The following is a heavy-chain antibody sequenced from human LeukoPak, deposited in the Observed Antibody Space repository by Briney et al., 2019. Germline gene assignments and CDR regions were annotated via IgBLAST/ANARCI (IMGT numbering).Heavy chain of an antibody. CDR1: GGTFSSYA. Sequence: SVKVSCKASGGTFSSYAISWVRQAPGQGLEWMGRFIPIFGTANYAQKFQGRVTITTDESTSTAYMELSSLRSEDTTVYYCARTDPGGSSFDYWGQGTLVTVSS. D-gene: IGHD5-12*01. CDR2: FIPIFGTA. V-gene: IGHV1-69*05. J-gene: IGHJ4*02. CDR3: ARTDPGGSSFDY.